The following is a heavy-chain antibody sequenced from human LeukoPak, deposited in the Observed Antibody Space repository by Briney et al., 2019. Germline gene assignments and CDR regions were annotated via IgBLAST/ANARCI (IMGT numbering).Heavy chain of an antibody. Sequence: ASVKVSCKASGSTFSDYHINWVRQASGQGPEWMGWINPKSGDASYNQAFPGRVTMTRDTSISTAYMELNRLRSDDTAMYYCARGEYSNGYPYRLDSWGQGTLVTVSS. V-gene: IGHV1-2*02. J-gene: IGHJ4*02. CDR1: GSTFSDYH. D-gene: IGHD3-16*01. CDR2: INPKSGDA. CDR3: ARGEYSNGYPYRLDS.